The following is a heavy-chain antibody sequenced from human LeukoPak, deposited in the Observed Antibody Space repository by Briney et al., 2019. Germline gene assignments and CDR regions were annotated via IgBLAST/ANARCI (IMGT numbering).Heavy chain of an antibody. CDR3: ARRAGAYSHPYDY. D-gene: IGHD4/OR15-4a*01. Sequence: GGSLRLSCTVSGFTVSSNSMSWVRQAPGKGLEWVSFIYSDNTHYSDSVKGRVTISRDNSKKPLYLQMNSLRAEDTAVYYCARRAGAYSHPYDYWGQGTLVTVSS. CDR2: IYSDNT. CDR1: GFTVSSNS. V-gene: IGHV3-53*01. J-gene: IGHJ4*02.